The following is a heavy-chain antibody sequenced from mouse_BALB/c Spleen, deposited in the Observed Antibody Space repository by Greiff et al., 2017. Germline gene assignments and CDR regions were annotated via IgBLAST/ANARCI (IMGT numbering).Heavy chain of an antibody. D-gene: IGHD3-2*01. Sequence: DVHLVESGGGLVQPGGSRKLSCAASGFTFSSFGMHWVRQAPEKGLEWVAYISSGSSTIYYADTVKGRFTISRDNPKNTLFLQMTSLRSEDTAMYYCARTGPDSSGDYYAMDYWGQGTSVTVSS. CDR2: ISSGSSTI. CDR3: ARTGPDSSGDYYAMDY. CDR1: GFTFSSFG. J-gene: IGHJ4*01. V-gene: IGHV5-17*02.